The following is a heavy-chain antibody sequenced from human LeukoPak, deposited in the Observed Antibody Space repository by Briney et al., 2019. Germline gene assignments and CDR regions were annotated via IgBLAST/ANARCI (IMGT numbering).Heavy chain of an antibody. CDR2: ISGSGGST. Sequence: PGGSLRLSCAPSGFTFSDYVMSWVRQAPGKGLEWVSAISGSGGSTYYVDSVKGRFTISRDNSKNTLYLQMNSLRAEDTAVYYCAKSDERRRYFDYWGQGTLVTVSS. V-gene: IGHV3-23*01. J-gene: IGHJ4*02. CDR3: AKSDERRRYFDY. CDR1: GFTFSDYV. D-gene: IGHD1-1*01.